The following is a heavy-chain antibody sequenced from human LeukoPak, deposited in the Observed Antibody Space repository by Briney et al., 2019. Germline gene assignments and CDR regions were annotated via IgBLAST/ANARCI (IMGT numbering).Heavy chain of an antibody. D-gene: IGHD6-13*01. Sequence: PSETLSLTCTVSGGSISSYYWSWIRQPAGKGLEWIGRIYTSGTTHYNPSLKSRVTMSVDTSKNQFSLKLSSVTAADTAVYYCVRVRRIGAALGWFDPWGQGTLVTVSS. J-gene: IGHJ5*02. CDR2: IYTSGTT. CDR1: GGSISSYY. CDR3: VRVRRIGAALGWFDP. V-gene: IGHV4-4*07.